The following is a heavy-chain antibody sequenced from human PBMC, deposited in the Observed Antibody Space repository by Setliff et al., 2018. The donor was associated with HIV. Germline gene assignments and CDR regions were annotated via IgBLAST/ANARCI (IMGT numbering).Heavy chain of an antibody. Sequence: PSETLSLTCTISGASITSYFWSWIRQPPGKGLEWIGYISYSGTTNYNPSLKSRITISLDTSNNQFSLNLTSLTAADTAVYYCARGRHYSSSAPFGIDFWGQGTLVTVSS. CDR1: GASITSYF. D-gene: IGHD6-6*01. J-gene: IGHJ4*02. V-gene: IGHV4-59*12. CDR3: ARGRHYSSSAPFGIDF. CDR2: ISYSGTT.